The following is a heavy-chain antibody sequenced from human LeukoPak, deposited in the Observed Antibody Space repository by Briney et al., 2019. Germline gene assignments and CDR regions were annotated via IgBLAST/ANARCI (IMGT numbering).Heavy chain of an antibody. J-gene: IGHJ5*02. V-gene: IGHV1-2*02. CDR1: GYTFTGYY. Sequence: VASVKVSCKASGYTFTGYYMHWVRQAPGQGLEWMGWINPNSGGTNCAQKFQGRGTMTRDTSISTAYMELSRLRSNDTAVYYSARVGFEAIFGVVPRTWFDPCGQGPLVTVSS. D-gene: IGHD3-3*01. CDR2: INPNSGGT. CDR3: ARVGFEAIFGVVPRTWFDP.